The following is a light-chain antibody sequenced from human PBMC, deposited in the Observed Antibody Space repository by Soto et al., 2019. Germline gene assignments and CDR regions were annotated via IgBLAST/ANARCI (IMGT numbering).Light chain of an antibody. CDR2: WAS. Sequence: EIVMTQSPLSLPVTPGEPASISCRSSQSLLHSNGYNYLDWYLQKPGQSPQLLIYWASNRASGVPDRFSGSGSGTDITLKISRVEAVHVGVYYCMQALQSHTSGQGTKLEIK. CDR3: MQALQSHT. CDR1: QSLLHSNGYNY. V-gene: IGKV2-28*01. J-gene: IGKJ2*01.